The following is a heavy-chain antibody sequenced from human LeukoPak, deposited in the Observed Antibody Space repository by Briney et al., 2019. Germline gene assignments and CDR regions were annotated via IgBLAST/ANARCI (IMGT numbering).Heavy chain of an antibody. Sequence: QAGGSLRLSCAASGFTFSRYVMSWVRQVPGRRPDWVSTISSTGGEIFYADSVKGRFTISRDNSNNMVYLQMDSLRTDDTALYYCVRRDIYTTSSWGAFDIWGQGTLVTVSS. CDR3: VRRDIYTTSSWGAFDI. D-gene: IGHD6-6*01. V-gene: IGHV3-23*01. J-gene: IGHJ3*02. CDR1: GFTFSRYV. CDR2: ISSTGGEI.